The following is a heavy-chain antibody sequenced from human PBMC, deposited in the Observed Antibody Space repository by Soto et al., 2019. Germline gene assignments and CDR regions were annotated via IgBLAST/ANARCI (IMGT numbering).Heavy chain of an antibody. CDR2: ISGSGGST. Sequence: VQLLESGGGLVQPGGSLRLSCAASGFTFSSYAMSWVRQAPGKGLEWVSAISGSGGSTYYADSVKGRFTISRDNSKNTLYLQMNSLRAEDTAVYYCAKCVSPRAEKITYYYGMDVWGQGTTVTVSS. CDR1: GFTFSSYA. J-gene: IGHJ6*02. D-gene: IGHD1-20*01. CDR3: AKCVSPRAEKITYYYGMDV. V-gene: IGHV3-23*01.